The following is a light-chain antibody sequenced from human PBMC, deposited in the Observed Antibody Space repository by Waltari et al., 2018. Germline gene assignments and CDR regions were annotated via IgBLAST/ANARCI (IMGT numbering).Light chain of an antibody. CDR2: WAS. Sequence: DIVMTQSPDSLGVSLGERVTINCKSSQNLLYSSDNKNYLAWYQQKPGQPPKLLISWASTRESGVPDRFSGSGSGTDFTLTISSLQAEDVAVYYCQQYYSTMYTFGQGTKLEIK. J-gene: IGKJ2*01. CDR3: QQYYSTMYT. V-gene: IGKV4-1*01. CDR1: QNLLYSSDNKNY.